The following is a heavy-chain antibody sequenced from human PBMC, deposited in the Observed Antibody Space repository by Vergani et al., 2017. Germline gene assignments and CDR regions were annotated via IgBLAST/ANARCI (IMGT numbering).Heavy chain of an antibody. V-gene: IGHV3-7*03. CDR1: GFTLGDYA. CDR3: AGGYCYNSIYRGKVDS. D-gene: IGHD2-15*01. CDR2: IKQDGSEK. J-gene: IGHJ4*02. Sequence: EVHLVESGGGLVQPGRSLRLSCSGSGFTLGDYAMTWVRQAPGKGLEWVANIKQDGSEKYYVDSVKGRFNISRDNSKDTLYLQMDSLRAEDTAVYYCAGGYCYNSIYRGKVDSWGQGTLVTVSS.